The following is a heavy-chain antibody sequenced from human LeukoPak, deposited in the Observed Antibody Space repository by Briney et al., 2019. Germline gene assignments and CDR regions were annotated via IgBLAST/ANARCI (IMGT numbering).Heavy chain of an antibody. Sequence: GGSLRLSCTASGFTFSNYMMHWVRQAPGKGLVWVSRIKSDGITITYADSVKGRFTISRDNAKNTLYLQMNSLRAEDTAVYYCLRDLNWSLDQWGQGTLVTVSS. D-gene: IGHD1-20*01. V-gene: IGHV3-74*01. CDR2: IKSDGITI. CDR3: LRDLNWSLDQ. CDR1: GFTFSNYM. J-gene: IGHJ4*02.